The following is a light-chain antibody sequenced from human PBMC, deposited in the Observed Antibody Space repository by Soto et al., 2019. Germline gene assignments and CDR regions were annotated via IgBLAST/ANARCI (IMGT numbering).Light chain of an antibody. CDR3: QQYNNWPPS. V-gene: IGKV3-15*01. J-gene: IGKJ4*01. CDR2: GSS. Sequence: EIVMMQSPATLSVSPGDRATLSCRASQSVGSDLAWYLQKPGQAPRLLIYGSSTRATGIPARFSGSGSGTEFTLTISSLQSEDFAVYSCQQYNNWPPSFGGGTKVEIK. CDR1: QSVGSD.